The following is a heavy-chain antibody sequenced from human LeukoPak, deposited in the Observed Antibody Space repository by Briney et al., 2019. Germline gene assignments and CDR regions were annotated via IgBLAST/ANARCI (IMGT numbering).Heavy chain of an antibody. CDR3: TTEPPMDFFVVLPA. V-gene: IGHV3-21*01. J-gene: IGHJ5*02. CDR1: GFTFSSYS. D-gene: IGHD2-2*01. Sequence: GGSLRLSCAASGFTFSSYSMNWVRQASGKGLEWVSSISSSSSYIYYADSVKGRFTISRDNAKNSLYLQMNSLRAEDTAVYYCTTEPPMDFFVVLPAWGQGTLVTVSS. CDR2: ISSSSSYI.